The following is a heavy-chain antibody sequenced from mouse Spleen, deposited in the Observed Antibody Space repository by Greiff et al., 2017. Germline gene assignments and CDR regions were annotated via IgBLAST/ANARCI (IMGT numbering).Heavy chain of an antibody. V-gene: IGHV1-82*01. CDR2: IYPGDGDT. CDR1: GYAFSSSW. Sequence: VQLVESGPELVKPGASVKISCKASGYAFSSSWMNWVKQRPGQGLEWIGRIYPGDGDTNYNGKFKGKATLTADKSSSTAYMQLSSLTSVDSAVYFCARSPNWDGAWFAYWGQGTLVTVSA. D-gene: IGHD4-1*01. J-gene: IGHJ3*01. CDR3: ARSPNWDGAWFAY.